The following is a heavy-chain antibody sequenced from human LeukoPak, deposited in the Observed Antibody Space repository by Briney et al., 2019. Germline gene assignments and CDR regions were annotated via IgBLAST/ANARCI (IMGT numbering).Heavy chain of an antibody. J-gene: IGHJ4*02. D-gene: IGHD3-3*01. CDR3: AREGTTIFGVVQYPDY. V-gene: IGHV1-18*01. CDR2: ISAYNGNT. CDR1: GYTFTSYG. Sequence: GASVKVSCKASGYTFTSYGISWVRQAPGQGLEWMGWISAYNGNTNYAQKLQGRATMTTDTSTSTAYMELRSLRSDDTAVYYCAREGTTIFGVVQYPDYWGQGTLVTVSS.